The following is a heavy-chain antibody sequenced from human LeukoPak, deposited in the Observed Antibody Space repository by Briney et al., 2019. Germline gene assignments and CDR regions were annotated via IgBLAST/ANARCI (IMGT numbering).Heavy chain of an antibody. D-gene: IGHD1-26*01. J-gene: IGHJ6*03. CDR2: ISSSSSYI. CDR1: GFTFSSYS. Sequence: PGGSLRLSCAAPGFTFSSYSMNWVRQAPGKGLEWVSSISSSSSYIYYADSVKGRFTISRDNSKNTLYLQMNSLRAEDTAVYYCAKRAKKYYYYYMDVWGKGTTVTISS. CDR3: AKRAKKYYYYYMDV. V-gene: IGHV3-21*04.